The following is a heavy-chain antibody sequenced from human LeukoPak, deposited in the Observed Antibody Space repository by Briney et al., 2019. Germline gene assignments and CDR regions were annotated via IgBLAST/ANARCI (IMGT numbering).Heavy chain of an antibody. CDR2: IKQDGSEK. CDR3: ARAVGRVVPAAPDY. V-gene: IGHV3-7*01. CDR1: GFTFSSYW. Sequence: GGSLRLSCAASGFTFSSYWMSWVRQAPGKGLEWVANIKQDGSEKYYVDSVKGRFTISRDNAKNSLYLQMNSLRAEDTAVYYCARAVGRVVPAAPDYWGQGTLVTVSS. D-gene: IGHD2-2*01. J-gene: IGHJ4*02.